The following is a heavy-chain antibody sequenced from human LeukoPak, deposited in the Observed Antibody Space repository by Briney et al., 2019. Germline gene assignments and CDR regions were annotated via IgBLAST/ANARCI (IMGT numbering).Heavy chain of an antibody. V-gene: IGHV3-7*01. CDR3: ARAGIAAAFDS. CDR1: GFTFSKYW. D-gene: IGHD6-13*01. J-gene: IGHJ4*02. Sequence: GGSLRLSCAASGFTFSKYWMNWVRQAPGKGLVWVANIKEDGSEKDYVDSVKGRFTISRDNAKNSLFLQMNSLRAEDTAVYYCARAGIAAAFDSWGQGTLVTVSS. CDR2: IKEDGSEK.